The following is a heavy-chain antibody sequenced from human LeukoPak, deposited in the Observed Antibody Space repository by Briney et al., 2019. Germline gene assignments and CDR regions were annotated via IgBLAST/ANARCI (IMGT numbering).Heavy chain of an antibody. Sequence: SVKVSCKASRGTFSSYAISWVRQAPGQGLEWMGGIIPIFGTANYAQKFQGRVTITTDESTSTAYMELSSLRSEDTAVYYCARDDSRGTTDYWGQGTLVTVSS. J-gene: IGHJ4*02. CDR2: IIPIFGTA. D-gene: IGHD3-16*01. CDR1: RGTFSSYA. CDR3: ARDDSRGTTDY. V-gene: IGHV1-69*05.